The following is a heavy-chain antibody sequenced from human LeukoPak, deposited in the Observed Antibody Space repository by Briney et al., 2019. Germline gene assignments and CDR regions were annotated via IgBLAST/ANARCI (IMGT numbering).Heavy chain of an antibody. D-gene: IGHD1-14*01. CDR1: GGSISGYF. J-gene: IGHJ6*03. V-gene: IGHV4-4*09. CDR2: IYSTGTT. Sequence: PSETLSLTCTVSGGSISGYFWSWIRQPPGKGPEWIGYIYSTGTTNYSPSLSSRVTISVDTSKNQLSLNLRFVTATDTAVYHCPNHNPPPTGFGSGTGCFRSGSQNFNMDVWGKGTSVTVS. CDR3: PNHNPPPTGFGSGTGCFRSGSQNFNMDV.